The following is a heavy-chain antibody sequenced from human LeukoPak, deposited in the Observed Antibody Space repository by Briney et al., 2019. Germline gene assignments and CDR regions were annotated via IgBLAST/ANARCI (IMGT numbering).Heavy chain of an antibody. D-gene: IGHD3-10*01. CDR3: AREDGGFGERDSSEGNY. CDR2: INTNTGNP. Sequence: GASVKVSCKASGYTFTGYYMHWARQAPGQGLEWMGWINTNTGNPTYAQGFTGRFVFSLDTSVSTAYLQISSLKAEDTAVYYCAREDGGFGERDSSEGNYWGQGTLVTVSS. V-gene: IGHV7-4-1*02. J-gene: IGHJ4*02. CDR1: GYTFTGYY.